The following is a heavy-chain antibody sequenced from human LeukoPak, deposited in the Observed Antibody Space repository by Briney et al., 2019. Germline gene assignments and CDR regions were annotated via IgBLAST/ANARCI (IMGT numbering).Heavy chain of an antibody. CDR3: ARSIAVAGQFDP. D-gene: IGHD6-19*01. J-gene: IGHJ5*02. CDR1: GGTVSSYA. CDR2: IIPILGIA. V-gene: IGHV1-69*04. Sequence: SVKVSCKASGGTVSSYAISWLRQAPGQGLEWMGRIIPILGIANYAQKFQGRVTITADKSTSTAYMELSSLRSEDTAVYYCARSIAVAGQFDPWGQGTLVTVSS.